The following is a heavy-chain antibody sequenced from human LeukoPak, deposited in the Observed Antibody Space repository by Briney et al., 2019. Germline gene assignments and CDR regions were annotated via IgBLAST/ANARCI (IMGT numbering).Heavy chain of an antibody. V-gene: IGHV4-61*02. CDR1: GGSISSGSYY. CDR2: IYTSGST. Sequence: KTSETLSLTCTVSGGSISSGSYYRSWIRQPAGKGLEWIGRIYTSGSTIYIPSLKSRVTISVDTSKNQFSLKLSSVTAADTAVYYCARELATMLYYFDYWGQGTLVTVSS. CDR3: ARELATMLYYFDY. J-gene: IGHJ4*02. D-gene: IGHD5-24*01.